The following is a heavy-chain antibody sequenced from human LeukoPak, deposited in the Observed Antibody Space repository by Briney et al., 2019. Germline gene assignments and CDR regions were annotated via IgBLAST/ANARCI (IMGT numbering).Heavy chain of an antibody. CDR3: ARSVADSSSSKYYFDY. Sequence: SETLSLTCTVSGGSISSGSYYWSWIRQPAGKGLEWIGRIYTSGSTNYNPSLKSRVTISVDTSKNQFSLKLSSVTAADTAVYYCARSVADSSSSKYYFDYWGQGTLVTVSS. CDR2: IYTSGST. CDR1: GGSISSGSYY. V-gene: IGHV4-61*02. D-gene: IGHD6-6*01. J-gene: IGHJ4*02.